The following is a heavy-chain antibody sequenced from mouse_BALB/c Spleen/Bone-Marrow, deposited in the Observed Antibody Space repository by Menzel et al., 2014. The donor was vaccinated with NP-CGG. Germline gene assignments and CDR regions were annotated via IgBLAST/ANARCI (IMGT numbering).Heavy chain of an antibody. J-gene: IGHJ3*01. CDR2: IYPGSGNT. D-gene: IGHD4-1*01. Sequence: VQLQQSGPELVKPGASVKISCKASGYTFTDYYINWVKQKPGQGLEWIVWIYPGSGNTKYNEKFKGKATLTVDTSSSTAYMQLSSLTSEDTAVYFCARSGNWCWFAYWGQGTLVTVSA. CDR3: ARSGNWCWFAY. V-gene: IGHV1-84*02. CDR1: GYTFTDYY.